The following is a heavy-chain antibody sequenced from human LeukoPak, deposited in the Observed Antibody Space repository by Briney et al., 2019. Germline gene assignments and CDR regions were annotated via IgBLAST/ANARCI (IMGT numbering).Heavy chain of an antibody. V-gene: IGHV4-59*01. CDR1: GGSISSYY. J-gene: IGHJ3*01. Sequence: SETLSLTCTVSGGSISSYYWSWIRQPPGEKLEWIGYLYYNGSTNYNPSLGSRVTISADSSKNQFSLKLTSVTAADTAVYYCARDAKLLGAFDFWGPGTMVTVSS. CDR3: ARDAKLLGAFDF. CDR2: LYYNGST.